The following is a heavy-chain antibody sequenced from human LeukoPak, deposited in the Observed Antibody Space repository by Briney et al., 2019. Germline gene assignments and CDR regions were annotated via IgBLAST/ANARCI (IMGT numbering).Heavy chain of an antibody. V-gene: IGHV3-48*03. Sequence: PGGSLRLSCAASGFTFSSYEMTWVRQAPGKGLEWVSYISGTGFIYYADSVKGRFTISRDNGKNSLYLEMNSLRVEDTAMYYCARLVWDTTMADGDIDSWGQGTLLIVSS. CDR2: ISGTGFI. CDR3: ARLVWDTTMADGDIDS. J-gene: IGHJ4*02. CDR1: GFTFSSYE. D-gene: IGHD5-18*01.